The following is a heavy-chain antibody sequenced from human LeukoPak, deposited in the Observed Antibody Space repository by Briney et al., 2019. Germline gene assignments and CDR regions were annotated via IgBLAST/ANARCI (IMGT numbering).Heavy chain of an antibody. D-gene: IGHD3-10*01. V-gene: IGHV3-23*01. CDR2: ISGSGGST. J-gene: IGHJ6*04. CDR3: AKVPVELLWFGESHLDV. Sequence: PGGSLRLSCAASGFTFSSYGMSWVRQAPGKGLEWVSAISGSGGSTYYADSVKGRFTISRDNSKNTLYLQMNSLRAEDTAVYYCAKVPVELLWFGESHLDVWGKGTTVTISS. CDR1: GFTFSSYG.